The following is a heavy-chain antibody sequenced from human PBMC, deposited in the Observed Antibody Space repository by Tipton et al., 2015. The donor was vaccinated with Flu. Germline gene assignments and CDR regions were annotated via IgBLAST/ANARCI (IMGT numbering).Heavy chain of an antibody. CDR3: ARDYNYRADY. CDR2: IKYDGSEK. CDR1: GFIFSKDW. Sequence: SLRLSCAASGFIFSKDWMAWVRQAPGKGLEWVANIKYDGSEKYYLDSVRGRFTISRDNARNSLYLQMNSLRGEDTAVYYCARDYNYRADYWGQGTLVTVSS. V-gene: IGHV3-7*01. D-gene: IGHD3-22*01. J-gene: IGHJ4*02.